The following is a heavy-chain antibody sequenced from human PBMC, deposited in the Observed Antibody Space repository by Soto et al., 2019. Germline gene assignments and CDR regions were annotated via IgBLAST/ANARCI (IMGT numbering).Heavy chain of an antibody. CDR1: GGSIISGDNY. V-gene: IGHV4-30-4*01. J-gene: IGHJ4*02. Sequence: SETLSLTCTVSGGSIISGDNYWIWIRQPPGKGLEWIGNIYYSGSTYYNPSLKSRVSISVDTSRDQFSLKLSSVTAADTAVYYCARGPVVVVSAPYYFDYWGQGTRVTVSS. D-gene: IGHD2-21*01. CDR3: ARGPVVVVSAPYYFDY. CDR2: IYYSGST.